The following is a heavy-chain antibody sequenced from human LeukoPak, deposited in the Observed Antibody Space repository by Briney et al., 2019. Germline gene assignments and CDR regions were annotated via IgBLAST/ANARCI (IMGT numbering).Heavy chain of an antibody. CDR3: ANGAFRLYYIDV. D-gene: IGHD3-16*01. CDR1: GFTFGTYW. J-gene: IGHJ6*03. CDR2: INTDGSST. V-gene: IGHV3-74*01. Sequence: GGSLRLSCAASGFTFGTYWMHWVRQAPGKGLVWVSRINTDGSSTNYADSVKGRFTISRDNAKNTVYLQMNSLRAEDTAVYYCANGAFRLYYIDVWGKGTTVTVSS.